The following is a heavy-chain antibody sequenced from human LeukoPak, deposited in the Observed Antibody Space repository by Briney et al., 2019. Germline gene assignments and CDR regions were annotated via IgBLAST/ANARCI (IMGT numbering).Heavy chain of an antibody. V-gene: IGHV4-30-2*01. Sequence: SQTLSLTCAVSGGSISSGGYSWSWIRQPPGKGLEWIGYIYHSGSTYYNPSLKSRVTISVDRSKNQFSLKLSSVTAADTAVYYCARSFSGSYYNVGLDWFDPWGQGTLVTVSS. D-gene: IGHD3-10*01. J-gene: IGHJ5*02. CDR1: GGSISSGGYS. CDR3: ARSFSGSYYNVGLDWFDP. CDR2: IYHSGST.